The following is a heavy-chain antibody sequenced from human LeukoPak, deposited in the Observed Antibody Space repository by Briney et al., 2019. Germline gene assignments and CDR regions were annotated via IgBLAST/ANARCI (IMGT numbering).Heavy chain of an antibody. J-gene: IGHJ4*02. CDR1: GFTFSSYA. Sequence: GGSLRLSCAASGFTFSSYAMSWVRQAPGKGLEWVSAISGSGGSTYYADSVKGRFTISRDNSKNTLYLQMNSLRAEDTAVYYCAKVWFGEREAGVDYWGQGTLVTVSS. V-gene: IGHV3-23*01. D-gene: IGHD3-10*01. CDR2: ISGSGGST. CDR3: AKVWFGEREAGVDY.